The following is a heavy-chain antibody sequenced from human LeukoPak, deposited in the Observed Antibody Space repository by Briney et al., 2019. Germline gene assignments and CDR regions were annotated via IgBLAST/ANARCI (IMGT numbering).Heavy chain of an antibody. D-gene: IGHD3/OR15-3a*01. Sequence: GGSLRLSCTASGFTFGDYALSWVRQAPGKGLEWVGFIRSNTYGGTTQYAASVKGRFTVSRDDSKSIAYLQMNSLKTEDTAVYYCTSGLWTYWGQGTLVTVSP. CDR3: TSGLWTY. V-gene: IGHV3-49*04. CDR1: GFTFGDYA. J-gene: IGHJ4*02. CDR2: IRSNTYGGTT.